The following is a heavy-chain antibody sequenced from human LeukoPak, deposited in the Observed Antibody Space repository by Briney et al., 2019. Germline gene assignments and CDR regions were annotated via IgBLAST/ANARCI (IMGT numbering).Heavy chain of an antibody. CDR3: ARHGTSGIYRRPFDI. J-gene: IGHJ3*02. D-gene: IGHD1-26*01. CDR2: IYDSGST. Sequence: NPSETLSLTCTVSGGSMSSYYWSWIRQPPGKGLEWIGYIYDSGSTNYNPSPKSRVTISVEPSNNQFSLKLNSVTAADTAVYYCARHGTSGIYRRPFDIWGQGTMVTVSS. CDR1: GGSMSSYY. V-gene: IGHV4-59*08.